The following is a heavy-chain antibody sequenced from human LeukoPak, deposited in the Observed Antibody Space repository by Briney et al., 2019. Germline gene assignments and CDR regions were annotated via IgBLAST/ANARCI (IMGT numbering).Heavy chain of an antibody. CDR2: INHSGST. CDR3: ARGRHYYDSSGYLESYYFDY. Sequence: PGGSLRLSCAASGFTFSSYSMNWVRQPPGKGLEWIGEINHSGSTNYNPSLKSRVTISVDTSKNQFSLKLSSVTAADTAVYYCARGRHYYDSSGYLESYYFDYWGQGTLVTVSS. J-gene: IGHJ4*02. D-gene: IGHD3-22*01. CDR1: GFTFSSYS. V-gene: IGHV4-34*01.